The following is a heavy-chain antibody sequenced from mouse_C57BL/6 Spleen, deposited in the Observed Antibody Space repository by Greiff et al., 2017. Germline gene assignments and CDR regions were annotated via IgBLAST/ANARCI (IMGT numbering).Heavy chain of an antibody. CDR3: VRHARYYYAMDY. CDR1: GFSFNTYA. V-gene: IGHV10-1*01. CDR2: IRSKSNNYAT. Sequence: EVKVVESGGGLVQPKGSLKLSCAASGFSFNTYAMNWVRQAPGKGLEWVARIRSKSNNYATYYADSVKNRFTISRDDSESMLYLQMNNLKTEDTAMYYCVRHARYYYAMDYRGQGTSVTVSS. J-gene: IGHJ4*01.